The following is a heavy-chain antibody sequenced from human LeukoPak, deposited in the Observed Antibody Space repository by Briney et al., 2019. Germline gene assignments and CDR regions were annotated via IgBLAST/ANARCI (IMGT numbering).Heavy chain of an antibody. CDR3: ARSLGSAVTFSWFDP. V-gene: IGHV3-30*07. Sequence: DSVEGRFTISRDNSNNTLYLQMNSLRAEDTAVYYCARSLGSAVTFSWFDPWGQGTLVTVSS. J-gene: IGHJ5*02. D-gene: IGHD6-19*01.